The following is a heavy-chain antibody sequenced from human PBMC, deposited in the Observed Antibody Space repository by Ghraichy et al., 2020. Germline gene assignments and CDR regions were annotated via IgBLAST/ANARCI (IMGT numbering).Heavy chain of an antibody. CDR2: INTNTGNP. Sequence: ASVKVSCKASGYTFTSYAMNWVRQAPGQGLEWMGWINTNTGNPTYAQGFTGRFVFSLDTSVSTAYLQISSLKAEDTAVYYCAREDIVVVPPYYYYYMDVWGKGTTVTVSS. CDR3: AREDIVVVPPYYYYYMDV. D-gene: IGHD2-2*01. J-gene: IGHJ6*03. V-gene: IGHV7-4-1*02. CDR1: GYTFTSYA.